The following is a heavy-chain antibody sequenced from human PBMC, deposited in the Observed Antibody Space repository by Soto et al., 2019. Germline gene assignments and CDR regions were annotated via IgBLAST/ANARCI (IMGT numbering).Heavy chain of an antibody. V-gene: IGHV3-33*01. Sequence: LRLSCSASGFPFSTYGMHWVRQAPGKGLEWVAVIWYDGSNKYYADSVKGRFTISRDNSKNTLYLQINSLRAEDTAVYYCARAPSCSSASCYLNNWFDPWGRGTLVTVSS. CDR1: GFPFSTYG. CDR3: ARAPSCSSASCYLNNWFDP. CDR2: IWYDGSNK. D-gene: IGHD2-2*01. J-gene: IGHJ5*02.